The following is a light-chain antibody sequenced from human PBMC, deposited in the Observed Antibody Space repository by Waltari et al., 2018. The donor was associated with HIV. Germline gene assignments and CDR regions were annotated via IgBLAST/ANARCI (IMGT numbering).Light chain of an antibody. V-gene: IGKV3-15*01. Sequence: EIVMTQSPVTLSVSPGERDTLSCRASQSVRSNLAWYQQKPGQAPRLLIYGASTRATGIPARFSGSGSGTEFTLTISSLQSEDFAVYYCQQYGNWYTFGQGTKLEIK. CDR3: QQYGNWYT. J-gene: IGKJ2*01. CDR1: QSVRSN. CDR2: GAS.